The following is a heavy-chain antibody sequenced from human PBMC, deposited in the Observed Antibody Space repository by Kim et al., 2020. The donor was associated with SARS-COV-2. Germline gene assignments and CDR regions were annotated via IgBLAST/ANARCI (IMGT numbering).Heavy chain of an antibody. CDR2: LNSDGTTT. Sequence: GGSLRLSCAASGFIFSAYWMHWVRQAPGKGLEWVSHLNSDGTTTRYADSVKGRFTISRDNAKNTLYLQMNSLRVEDTAVYFCARDLGGYSNFWGFDYWG. V-gene: IGHV3-74*01. D-gene: IGHD6-13*01. CDR1: GFIFSAYW. J-gene: IGHJ4*01. CDR3: ARDLGGYSNFWGFDY.